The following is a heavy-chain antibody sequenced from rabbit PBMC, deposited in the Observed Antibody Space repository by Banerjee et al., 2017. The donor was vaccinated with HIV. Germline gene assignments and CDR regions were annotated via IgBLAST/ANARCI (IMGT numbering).Heavy chain of an antibody. D-gene: IGHD4-2*01. CDR1: GFSFSSGYY. CDR2: IYAGSGGGA. J-gene: IGHJ4*01. Sequence: QEQLVESGGGLVQPEGSLTLTCTASGFSFSSGYYICWVRQAPGKGLEWIACIYAGSGGGAYYATWAEGRVTISKTSSTTVTLQMTSLTAADTATYFCARDLYAGDGDDDYGIFKLWGPGTLVTVS. V-gene: IGHV1S45*01. CDR3: ARDLYAGDGDDDYGIFKL.